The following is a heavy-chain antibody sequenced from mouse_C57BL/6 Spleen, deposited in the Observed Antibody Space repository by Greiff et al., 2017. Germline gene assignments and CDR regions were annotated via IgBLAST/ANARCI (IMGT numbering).Heavy chain of an antibody. Sequence: KVEESGPGLVKPSQSLFLTCSITGFPITSGYYWFSIRQTPGKPLEWMGYITHSGETFYNPSLQGPVSITRETSKNHFFLQLNSVTTDDTAMYYCAGDRIYPSFAYWGQGTLVTVSA. J-gene: IGHJ3*01. CDR1: GFPITSGYY. D-gene: IGHD2-1*01. V-gene: IGHV12-3*01. CDR3: AGDRIYPSFAY. CDR2: ITHSGET.